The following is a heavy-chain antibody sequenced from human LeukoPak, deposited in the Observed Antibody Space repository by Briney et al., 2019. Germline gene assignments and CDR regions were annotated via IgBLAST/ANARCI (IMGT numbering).Heavy chain of an antibody. D-gene: IGHD2-2*01. CDR1: GGTFSSYA. V-gene: IGHV1-8*03. Sequence: ASVKVSCKASGGTFSSYAISWVRQATGQGLEWMGWMNPNSGNTGYAQKFQGRVTITRNTSISTAYMELSSLRSEDTAVYYCARRVPAAAHYYYYYMDVWGKGTTVTVSS. CDR3: ARRVPAAAHYYYYYMDV. CDR2: MNPNSGNT. J-gene: IGHJ6*03.